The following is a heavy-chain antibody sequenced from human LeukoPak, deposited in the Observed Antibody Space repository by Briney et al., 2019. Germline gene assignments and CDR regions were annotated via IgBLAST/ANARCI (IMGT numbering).Heavy chain of an antibody. V-gene: IGHV4-59*08. CDR1: GGSISTYY. CDR2: IYSGGSA. Sequence: SETLSLTCTVSGGSISTYYWSWIRQPPGKRLEWIGYIYSGGSANYNPSLKSRVTISVDTSKNQFSLKLSSVTAADTAVYYCARMGGYSGYATHWGQGTLVTVSS. D-gene: IGHD5-12*01. CDR3: ARMGGYSGYATH. J-gene: IGHJ4*02.